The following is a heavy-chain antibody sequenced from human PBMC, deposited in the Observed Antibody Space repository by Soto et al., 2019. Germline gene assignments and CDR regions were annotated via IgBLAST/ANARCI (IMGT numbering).Heavy chain of an antibody. CDR2: MNPNSGNT. CDR3: ARVYSSGWTNYYYYYGMDV. Sequence: VASVKVSCKASGYTFTSYDINWVRQATGQGLEWMGWMNPNSGNTGYAQKFQGRVTMTRNTSISTAYMELSSLRSEDTAVYYCARVYSSGWTNYYYYYGMDVWGQGTTVTVSS. J-gene: IGHJ6*02. CDR1: GYTFTSYD. D-gene: IGHD6-19*01. V-gene: IGHV1-8*01.